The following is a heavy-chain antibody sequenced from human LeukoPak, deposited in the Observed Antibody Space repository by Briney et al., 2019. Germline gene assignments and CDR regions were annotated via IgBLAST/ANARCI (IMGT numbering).Heavy chain of an antibody. CDR2: IYSGGYT. Sequence: AGFLRLSCAASGFTVINNYMSWVRQAPGKGLEWVSIIYSGGYTYYADSVKGRFTISRDNSKNTLYLQMNRLRAEDTAVYYCARVGYYGSGSSPHFDDWGQGTLVTVS. V-gene: IGHV3-53*01. J-gene: IGHJ4*02. CDR3: ARVGYYGSGSSPHFDD. CDR1: GFTVINNY. D-gene: IGHD3-10*01.